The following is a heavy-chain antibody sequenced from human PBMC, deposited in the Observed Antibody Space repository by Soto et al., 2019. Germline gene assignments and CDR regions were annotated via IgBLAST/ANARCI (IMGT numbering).Heavy chain of an antibody. D-gene: IGHD2-8*01. CDR1: GFTFSDYY. V-gene: IGHV3-11*05. CDR2: ISSSSSYT. J-gene: IGHJ4*02. Sequence: RLSCAASGFTFSDYYMSWIRQAPGKGLEWVSYISSSSSYTNYADSVKGRFTISRDDSKNSLYLQMNSLKTEDTAVYYCVRVNGNYYLDYWGQGTLVTVSS. CDR3: VRVNGNYYLDY.